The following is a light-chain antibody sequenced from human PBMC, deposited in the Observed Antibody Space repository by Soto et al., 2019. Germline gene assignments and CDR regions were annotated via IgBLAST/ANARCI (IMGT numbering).Light chain of an antibody. V-gene: IGKV3-20*01. CDR2: GAS. J-gene: IGKJ5*01. CDR1: QGVASY. CDR3: QHYGNSPIT. Sequence: EIVLTQSPGTLSLSPGERATLSCRASQGVASYLAWYQQKPGQAPRLLIYGASTRATGIPDRFSGSGSGTDFTLTISRLEPEDFAVYYCQHYGNSPITFGQGTRLEI.